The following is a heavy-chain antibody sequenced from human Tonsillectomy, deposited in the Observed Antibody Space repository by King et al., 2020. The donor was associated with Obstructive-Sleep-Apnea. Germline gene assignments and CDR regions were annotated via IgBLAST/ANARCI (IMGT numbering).Heavy chain of an antibody. CDR1: GDSIRGDY. Sequence: VPLQESGPGLVKPSETLSLTCTVTGDSIRGDYWSWIRQFPGQGLEWIGNIYYSGTTNYNPSLKSRVTISIHRSTNHFSLKLNSVTAADTAIYYCARERHVVVDFITQRWGPGDIDYWGQGVLVTGSS. V-gene: IGHV4-59*01. D-gene: IGHD2-21*01. CDR2: IYYSGTT. J-gene: IGHJ4*02. CDR3: ARERHVVVDFITQRWGPGDIDY.